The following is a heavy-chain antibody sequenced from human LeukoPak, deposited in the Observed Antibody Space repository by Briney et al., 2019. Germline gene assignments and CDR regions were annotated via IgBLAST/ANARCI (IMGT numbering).Heavy chain of an antibody. J-gene: IGHJ4*02. CDR3: ATDDRTKQQLGDY. CDR2: ISSSSSYI. D-gene: IGHD6-13*01. CDR1: GFTFSSYS. V-gene: IGHV3-21*01. Sequence: GGSLRLSCAASGFTFSSYSMNWVRQAPGKGLEWVSSISSSSSYIYYADSVKGRFTISRDNAKNSLYLQMNSLRAEDTAVYYCATDDRTKQQLGDYWGQGTLVTVSS.